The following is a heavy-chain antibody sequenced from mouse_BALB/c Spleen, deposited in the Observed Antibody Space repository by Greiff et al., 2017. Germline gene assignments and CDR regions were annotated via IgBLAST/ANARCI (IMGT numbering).Heavy chain of an antibody. Sequence: QVQLKESGAELAKPGASVKMSCKASGYTFTSYWMHWVKQRPGQGLEWIGYINPSTGYTEYNQKFKDKATLTADKSSSTAYMQLSSLTSEDSAVYYCARNGPDYCGQGTTLTVSS. V-gene: IGHV1-7*01. CDR2: INPSTGYT. CDR3: ARNGPDY. J-gene: IGHJ2*01. D-gene: IGHD1-2*01. CDR1: GYTFTSYW.